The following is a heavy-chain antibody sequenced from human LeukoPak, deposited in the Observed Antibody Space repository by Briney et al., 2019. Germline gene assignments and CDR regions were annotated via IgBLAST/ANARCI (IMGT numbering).Heavy chain of an antibody. CDR2: IWYDGSNK. J-gene: IGHJ4*02. Sequence: HSGGSLRLSCAASGFTFSSYGMHWVRQAPGKGLEWVAVIWYDGSNKYYADSVKGRFTISRDNAKNSLYLQMSSLRVEDTAVYYCASWAGNTQSDSWSGPFDYWGQGTLVTVSS. V-gene: IGHV3-33*03. CDR1: GFTFSSYG. D-gene: IGHD3-3*01. CDR3: ASWAGNTQSDSWSGPFDY.